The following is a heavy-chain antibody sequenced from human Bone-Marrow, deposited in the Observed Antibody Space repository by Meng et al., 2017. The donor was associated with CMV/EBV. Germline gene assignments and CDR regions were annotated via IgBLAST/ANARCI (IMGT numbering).Heavy chain of an antibody. Sequence: SCTVSGGSISSGGYYWSWIRQHPGKGLEWIGYIYYSGSTYYNPSLKSRVTISVDTSKNQFSLKLSSVTAADTAVYYCARVLNYYDSSVYFDYWGQGTLVTISS. D-gene: IGHD3-22*01. CDR3: ARVLNYYDSSVYFDY. V-gene: IGHV4-31*02. CDR1: GGSISSGGYY. CDR2: IYYSGST. J-gene: IGHJ4*02.